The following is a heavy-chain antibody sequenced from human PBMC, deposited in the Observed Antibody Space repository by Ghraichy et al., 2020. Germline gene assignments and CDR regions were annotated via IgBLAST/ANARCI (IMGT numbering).Heavy chain of an antibody. V-gene: IGHV4-59*01. CDR3: ARAQRGFLEWADAFDI. CDR2: IYYSGST. J-gene: IGHJ3*02. CDR1: GGSISSYY. Sequence: SETLSLTCTVSGGSISSYYWSWIRQPPGKGLEWIGYIYYSGSTNYNPSLKSRVTISVDTSKNQFSLKLSSVTAADTAVYYCARAQRGFLEWADAFDIWGQGTMVTVSS. D-gene: IGHD3-3*01.